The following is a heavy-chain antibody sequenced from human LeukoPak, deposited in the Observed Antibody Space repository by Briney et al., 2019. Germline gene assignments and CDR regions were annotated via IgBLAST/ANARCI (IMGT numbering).Heavy chain of an antibody. CDR3: ARVPLQYYDILTGYYKPFDY. Sequence: ASVKVSCKASGYTFTSYGISWVRQAPGQGLEWMRWISAYNGNTNYAQKLQGRVTMTTDTSTSTAYMELRSLRSDDTAVYYCARVPLQYYDILTGYYKPFDYWGQGTLVTVSS. D-gene: IGHD3-9*01. J-gene: IGHJ4*02. V-gene: IGHV1-18*01. CDR2: ISAYNGNT. CDR1: GYTFTSYG.